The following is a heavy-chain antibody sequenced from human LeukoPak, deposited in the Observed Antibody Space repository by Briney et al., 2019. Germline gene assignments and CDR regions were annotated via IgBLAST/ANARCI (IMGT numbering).Heavy chain of an antibody. CDR3: ARDPRSSYYDFWSGYFTNYYYYGMDV. D-gene: IGHD3-3*01. CDR2: INPNSGGT. J-gene: IGHJ6*02. V-gene: IGHV1-2*02. Sequence: ASVKVSCKASGYTFTGYYMHWVRQAPGQGLEWMGWINPNSGGTNYAQKFQGRVTITRDTSASTAYMELSSLRSEDTAVYYCARDPRSSYYDFWSGYFTNYYYYGMDVWGQGTTVTVSS. CDR1: GYTFTGYY.